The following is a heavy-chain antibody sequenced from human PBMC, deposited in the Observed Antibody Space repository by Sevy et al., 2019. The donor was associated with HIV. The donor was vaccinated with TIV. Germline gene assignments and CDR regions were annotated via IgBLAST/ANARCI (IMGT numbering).Heavy chain of an antibody. CDR1: GGSFSGYY. V-gene: IGHV4-34*01. CDR3: TRHCRSTTCSHAFDI. Sequence: SETLSLTCDVYGGSFSGYYWSWIRQPPGKGLEWIGEINHSGSTNYNPSLKSRVTISEDTSKNQFSLKLSSVTAADTAVYYCTRHCRSTTCSHAFDIWGQGTMVTVSS. J-gene: IGHJ3*02. CDR2: INHSGST. D-gene: IGHD2-2*01.